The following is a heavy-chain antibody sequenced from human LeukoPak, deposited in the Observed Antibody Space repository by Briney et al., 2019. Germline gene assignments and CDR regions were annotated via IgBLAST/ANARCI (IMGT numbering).Heavy chain of an antibody. Sequence: GGSLRLSCAGSGFTFSSYALSWIRQAPGKGLGWVSTISGSGRSTFNADSVQGRFTISRDNSKNTLYLQMNSLRAEDTAVYYCARSGINFFDYWGQGALVTVSS. CDR3: ARSGINFFDY. V-gene: IGHV3-23*01. CDR1: GFTFSSYA. D-gene: IGHD1-26*01. J-gene: IGHJ4*02. CDR2: ISGSGRST.